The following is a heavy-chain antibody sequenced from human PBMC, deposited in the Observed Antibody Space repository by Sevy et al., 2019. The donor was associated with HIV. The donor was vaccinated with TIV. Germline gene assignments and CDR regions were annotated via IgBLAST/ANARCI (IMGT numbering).Heavy chain of an antibody. D-gene: IGHD4-17*01. CDR3: ARDFYEFGDPRGLDY. J-gene: IGHJ4*02. CDR2: ISGSSTYI. CDR1: GFTFSTYS. V-gene: IGHV3-21*01. Sequence: GGSLRLSCAASGFTFSTYSMNWVRQAPGKGLEWVSSISGSSTYIYYADSVRGRFTISRDNSKNTLYLQMNSLRPEDTAMYYCARDFYEFGDPRGLDYWGQGVLVTVSS.